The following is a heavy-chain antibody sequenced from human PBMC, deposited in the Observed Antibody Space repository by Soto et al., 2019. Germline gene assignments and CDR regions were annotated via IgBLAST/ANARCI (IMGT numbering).Heavy chain of an antibody. D-gene: IGHD3-3*01. CDR3: EKDPYYGSFDP. V-gene: IGHV3-23*01. Sequence: PGGSLRLSCEVTGFTFANYVMSWVRQAPGKGLEWVASISESGGSTYYGDSVKGRFTISRDNSKNTLYLETSSLRAEDTAVYYCEKDPYYGSFDPSGQGTLVTVYS. J-gene: IGHJ5*02. CDR1: GFTFANYV. CDR2: ISESGGST.